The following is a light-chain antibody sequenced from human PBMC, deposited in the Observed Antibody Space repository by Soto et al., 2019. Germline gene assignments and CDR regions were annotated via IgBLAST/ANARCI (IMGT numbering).Light chain of an antibody. Sequence: EILLTQSPATLSRSPGERATLSWRASESVSNYLAWYQQKPGQAPRLLIYGASTRATGTPARFSGSGSGTEFTLTISSLQSADFGVYYCQQYNKWPPLTFGGGTKVDIK. J-gene: IGKJ4*01. CDR1: ESVSNY. CDR3: QQYNKWPPLT. V-gene: IGKV3D-15*01. CDR2: GAS.